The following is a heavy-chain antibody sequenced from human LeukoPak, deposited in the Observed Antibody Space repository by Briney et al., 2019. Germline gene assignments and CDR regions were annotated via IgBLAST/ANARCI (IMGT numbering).Heavy chain of an antibody. J-gene: IGHJ6*02. CDR3: ARGARGYSYGYYLYYYYYYGMDV. CDR2: INPNSGGT. CDR1: GYTFTGYY. Sequence: ASVKVSCTASGYTFTGYYMHWVRQAPGQGLEWMGWINPNSGGTNYAQKFQGRVTMTRDSSISTANTELSRLRSDDTAVYYCARGARGYSYGYYLYYYYYYGMDVWGQGTTVTVSS. D-gene: IGHD5-18*01. V-gene: IGHV1-2*02.